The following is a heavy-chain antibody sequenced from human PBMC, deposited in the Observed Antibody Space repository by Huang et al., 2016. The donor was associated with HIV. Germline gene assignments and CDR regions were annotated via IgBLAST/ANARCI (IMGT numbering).Heavy chain of an antibody. CDR2: ILYDGSNK. V-gene: IGHV3-30-3*01. J-gene: IGHJ4*02. CDR1: GLTFSAFA. CDR3: ARGRGIAVAGLDY. D-gene: IGHD6-19*01. Sequence: QVRLVESGGGVVQPGRSLRLSCAASGLTFSAFAMHWVRQAPGKGLDWVAVILYDGSNKYYADSVKVRFTISRDNSKNTLYLQMNSLRGEDTAVYYCARGRGIAVAGLDYWGQGTLVTVSS.